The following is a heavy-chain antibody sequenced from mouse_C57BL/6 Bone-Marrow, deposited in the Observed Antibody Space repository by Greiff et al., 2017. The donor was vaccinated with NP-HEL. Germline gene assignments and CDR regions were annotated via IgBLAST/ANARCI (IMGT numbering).Heavy chain of an antibody. CDR1: GYTFNSYW. V-gene: IGHV1-69*01. D-gene: IGHD1-1*01. CDR2: IDPSDSYT. Sequence: QVQLQQPGAELVMPGASVKLSCKASGYTFNSYWMHWVKQRPGQGLEWIGEIDPSDSYTNYNQKFKGKSTLTVDKSSSTAYMQLSSLTSEDSAVYYCARASTVVATGYFDYWGQGTTLTVSS. CDR3: ARASTVVATGYFDY. J-gene: IGHJ2*01.